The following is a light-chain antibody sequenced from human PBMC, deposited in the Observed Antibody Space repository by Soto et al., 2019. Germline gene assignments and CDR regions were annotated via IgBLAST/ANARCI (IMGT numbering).Light chain of an antibody. CDR1: NIGRKS. Sequence: SSELTQPPSVSVAPGQTARITCGGNNIGRKSVHWYQQKSGQAPVLVVYDDSDRPSGIPERFSGSNSGNTATLTMTRVEAGDEADFYCQVWDTTSDHPVVFGGGTKLTVL. CDR2: DDS. CDR3: QVWDTTSDHPVV. J-gene: IGLJ2*01. V-gene: IGLV3-21*02.